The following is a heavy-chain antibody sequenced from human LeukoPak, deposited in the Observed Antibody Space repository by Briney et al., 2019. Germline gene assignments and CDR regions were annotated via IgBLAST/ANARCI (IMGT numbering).Heavy chain of an antibody. CDR3: VRPNYDFWTGFPGGHYMDG. V-gene: IGHV3-21*01. Sequence: GGSLRLSCAASGFTFSSYAMSWVRQAPGKGPEWVSSISGSSSYVYYADSVRGRFTISRDNAKNSLYLQMDSLRAEDAAVYYCVRPNYDFWTGFPGGHYMDGWGKGTTVTVSS. CDR2: ISGSSSYV. CDR1: GFTFSSYA. D-gene: IGHD3-3*01. J-gene: IGHJ6*03.